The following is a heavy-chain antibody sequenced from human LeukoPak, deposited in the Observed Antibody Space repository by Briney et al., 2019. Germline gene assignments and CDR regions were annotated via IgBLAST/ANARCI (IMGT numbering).Heavy chain of an antibody. CDR3: AFHPRDGIAAAGFWFDP. J-gene: IGHJ5*02. Sequence: ASVKVSCKASGYTFTGYYMHWVRQAPGQGLEWMGWINPNSGGTNYAQKFQGRVTMTRDTSISTAHMELSRLRSDDTAVYYCAFHPRDGIAAAGFWFDPWGQGTLVTVSS. D-gene: IGHD6-13*01. V-gene: IGHV1-2*02. CDR2: INPNSGGT. CDR1: GYTFTGYY.